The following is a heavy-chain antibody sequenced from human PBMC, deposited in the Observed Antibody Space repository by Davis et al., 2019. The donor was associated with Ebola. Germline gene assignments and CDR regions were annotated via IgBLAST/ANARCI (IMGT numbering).Heavy chain of an antibody. Sequence: MPSETLSLTCAVSGGFVSSGGYSWSWIRQPPGKGLEWIGYYYYTGSTYYNPSLKSRVTISIDTSKNQFSLKLSSVTAADTAVYYCARPGYSYGSFDYWGQGTLVTVSS. J-gene: IGHJ4*02. D-gene: IGHD5-18*01. V-gene: IGHV4-30-4*07. CDR3: ARPGYSYGSFDY. CDR2: YYYTGST. CDR1: GGFVSSGGYS.